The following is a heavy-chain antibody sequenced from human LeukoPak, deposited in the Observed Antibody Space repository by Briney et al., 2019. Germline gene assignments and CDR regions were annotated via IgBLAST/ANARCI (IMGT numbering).Heavy chain of an antibody. CDR2: VDPEDGET. V-gene: IGHV1-69-2*01. CDR1: GYTFTDYY. J-gene: IGHJ6*04. CDR3: ATDGTGTRMDV. Sequence: GASVKFSCKASGYTFTDYYVHWVQQAPGKGLEWMGRVDPEDGETIYAEKFQGRVTITADTSTDTAYMELSSLRSEDTAVYYCATDGTGTRMDVWGKGTTVTVSS. D-gene: IGHD1-1*01.